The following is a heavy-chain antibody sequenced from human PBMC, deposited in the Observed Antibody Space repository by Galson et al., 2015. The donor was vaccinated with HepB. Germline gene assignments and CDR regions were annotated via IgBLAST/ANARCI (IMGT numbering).Heavy chain of an antibody. CDR2: IYPGDSDT. Sequence: QSGAEVKKPGESLKISCKGSGYSFTSYWIGWVRQMPGKGLEWMGIIYPGDSDTRYSPSFQGQVTISADKSISTAYLQWSSLKASDTAMYYCARLGYYYDSSGSPGDYWGQGTLVTVSS. CDR3: ARLGYYYDSSGSPGDY. J-gene: IGHJ4*02. V-gene: IGHV5-51*01. D-gene: IGHD3-22*01. CDR1: GYSFTSYW.